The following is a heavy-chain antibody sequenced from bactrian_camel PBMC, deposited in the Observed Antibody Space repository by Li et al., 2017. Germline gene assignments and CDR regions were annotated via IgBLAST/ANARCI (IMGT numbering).Heavy chain of an antibody. J-gene: IGHJ4*01. CDR3: AADERRDKPDACWGSRYDYPS. Sequence: VQLVESGGASAQAGGSLRLSCGGYSRSPYCMAWFRQAPGKEREGVAAIDGDGYPVYGESVKGRFTISKDNRKNTLYLQMNNLKEEDTTTYFCAADERRDKPDACWGSRYDYPSWGRGTQVTVS. CDR2: IDGDGYP. D-gene: IGHD1*01. V-gene: IGHV3S55*01. CDR1: SRSPYC.